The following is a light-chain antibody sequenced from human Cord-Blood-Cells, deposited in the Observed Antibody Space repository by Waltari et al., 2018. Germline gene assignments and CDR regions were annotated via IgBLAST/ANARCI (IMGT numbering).Light chain of an antibody. J-gene: IGLJ3*02. CDR3: QSYDSSINWV. CDR1: SGSIASNY. V-gene: IGLV6-57*02. Sequence: NFMLTQPHSVSESPGKTVTISCTGSSGSIASNYVQWYQQRPGSAPTTVIFEDHQRPSGVPDRFSGSIDSSSNSASLTISGLKTEDEADSYCQSYDSSINWVFGGGTKLTVL. CDR2: EDH.